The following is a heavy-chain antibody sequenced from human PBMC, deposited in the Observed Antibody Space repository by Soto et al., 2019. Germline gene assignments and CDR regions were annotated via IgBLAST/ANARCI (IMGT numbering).Heavy chain of an antibody. Sequence: GGSLRLSCAASGFTFSTYSMNWVRQAPGKGLEWASYISSSSSTIYYADSVKGRFTISRDNAKNSLYLQMNSLRAEDTAVYYCARGRQQLGPLYFXYWGQGTLVTVSS. D-gene: IGHD6-13*01. CDR3: ARGRQQLGPLYFXY. J-gene: IGHJ4*02. CDR2: ISSSSSTI. V-gene: IGHV3-48*01. CDR1: GFTFSTYS.